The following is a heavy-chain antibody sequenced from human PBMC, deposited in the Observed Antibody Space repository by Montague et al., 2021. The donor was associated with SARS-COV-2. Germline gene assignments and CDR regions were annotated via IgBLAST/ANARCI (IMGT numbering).Heavy chain of an antibody. V-gene: IGHV4-4*07. J-gene: IGHJ4*02. Sequence: SETLSLTCAVSGGSITGFSWSWVRQPAGKGLEWIGRVTTSGTTNYSPSLRSRVTMSVDTSKNQFSLNLNSVTAADTAIYYCARTPTRPLPLDSWGRGTLVTVSS. CDR2: VTTSGTT. CDR1: GGSITGFS. CDR3: ARTPTRPLPLDS. D-gene: IGHD6-6*01.